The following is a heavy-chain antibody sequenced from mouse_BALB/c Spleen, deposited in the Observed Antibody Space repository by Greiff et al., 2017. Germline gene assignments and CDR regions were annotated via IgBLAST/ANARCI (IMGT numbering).Heavy chain of an antibody. Sequence: VQLQQSGAELVRSGASVKLSCTASGFNIKDYYMHWVKQRPEQGLEWIGWIDPENGDTEYAPKFQGKATMTADTSSNTAYLQLSSLTSEDTAFYYCNANSAMDYWGQGTSVTVSS. CDR1: GFNIKDYY. V-gene: IGHV14-4*02. CDR3: NANSAMDY. J-gene: IGHJ4*01. CDR2: IDPENGDT.